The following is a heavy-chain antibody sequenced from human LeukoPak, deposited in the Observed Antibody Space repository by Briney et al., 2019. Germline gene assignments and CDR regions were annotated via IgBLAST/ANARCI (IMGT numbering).Heavy chain of an antibody. V-gene: IGHV3-30-3*01. CDR2: ISFDGTNK. Sequence: PGGSLRLSCAASGFTFSSYAMHWVRQAPGKGLEWVAVISFDGTNKYYVDSVKGRFTISRDNAKNSLYLQMNSLRAEDTAVYYCARDREEGSGSFFDYWGQGTLVTVSS. CDR3: ARDREEGSGSFFDY. D-gene: IGHD3-10*01. J-gene: IGHJ4*02. CDR1: GFTFSSYA.